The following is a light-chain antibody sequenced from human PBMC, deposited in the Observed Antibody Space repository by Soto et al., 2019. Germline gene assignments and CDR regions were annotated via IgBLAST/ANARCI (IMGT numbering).Light chain of an antibody. CDR2: EVP. CDR3: CSYAGRPHV. Sequence: QSVLTQPASVSGSPGQSITISCTGTSSDVGAYNLVSWSPVPPSTAPKLMIFEVPKRPSGFSNPFSGPKSGNTASLTVSGLHTEDEAEDFCCSYAGRPHVFGTGTKVTV. V-gene: IGLV2-23*02. J-gene: IGLJ1*01. CDR1: SSDVGAYNL.